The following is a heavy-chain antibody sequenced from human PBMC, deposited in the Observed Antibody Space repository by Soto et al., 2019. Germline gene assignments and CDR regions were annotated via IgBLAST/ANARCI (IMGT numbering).Heavy chain of an antibody. CDR3: ARARAANNWFDP. D-gene: IGHD2-15*01. Sequence: PGGSLRLSCAASGFTFSSYAMHWVRQAPGKGLEWAAVISYDGSNKYYADSVKGRFTISRDNSKNTLYLQMNSLRAEDTAVYYCARARAANNWFDPWGQGTLVTVSS. J-gene: IGHJ5*02. V-gene: IGHV3-30-3*01. CDR2: ISYDGSNK. CDR1: GFTFSSYA.